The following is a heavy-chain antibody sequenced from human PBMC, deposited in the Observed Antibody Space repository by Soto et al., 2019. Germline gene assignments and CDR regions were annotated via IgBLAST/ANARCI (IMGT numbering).Heavy chain of an antibody. V-gene: IGHV3-21*01. CDR1: GFTFSSYS. D-gene: IGHD3-3*01. Sequence: GGSLRLSCAASGFTFSSYSMNWVRQAPGKGLEWVSSISSSSSYIYYADSVKGRFTISRDNAKNSLYLQMNSLRAEDTAVYYCAREFLFFGVVIMGNYYMDVWGKGTTVTASS. J-gene: IGHJ6*03. CDR3: AREFLFFGVVIMGNYYMDV. CDR2: ISSSSSYI.